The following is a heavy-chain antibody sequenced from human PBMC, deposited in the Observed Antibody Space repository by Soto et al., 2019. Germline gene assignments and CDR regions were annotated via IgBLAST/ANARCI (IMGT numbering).Heavy chain of an antibody. D-gene: IGHD6-19*01. CDR2: ISWNSGSI. CDR3: AKDTGIAVAGLFDY. CDR1: GFTFDDYA. J-gene: IGHJ4*02. V-gene: IGHV3-9*01. Sequence: DVQLVESGGGLVQPGRSLRLSCAASGFTFDDYAMHWVRQAPGKGLEWVSGISWNSGSIGYADSVKGRFTISRDNAKNSLYLQMNSLRAEDTALYYCAKDTGIAVAGLFDYWGQGTLVTVSS.